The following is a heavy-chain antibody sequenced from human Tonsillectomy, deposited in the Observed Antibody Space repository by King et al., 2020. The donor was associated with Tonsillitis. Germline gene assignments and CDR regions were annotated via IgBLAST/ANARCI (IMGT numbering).Heavy chain of an antibody. D-gene: IGHD3-3*01. CDR2: ISGGDGST. J-gene: IGHJ3*02. CDR1: GFTCRSYA. Sequence: VQLVESGGGLVQPGGSLRLSCAASGFTCRSYAMSWVRQAPGKGLEWVSTISGGDGSTYYADSVKGRFTISRDNSKNTLHLQMNSLRVEDTAVYYCAKGYDFWSGYYAFGIWGQGTMVTVSS. V-gene: IGHV3-23*04. CDR3: AKGYDFWSGYYAFGI.